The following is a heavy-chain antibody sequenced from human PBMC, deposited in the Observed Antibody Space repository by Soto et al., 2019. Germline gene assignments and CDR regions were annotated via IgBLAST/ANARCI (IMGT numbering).Heavy chain of an antibody. J-gene: IGHJ6*02. D-gene: IGHD4-4*01. CDR2: VSFDSKNK. Sequence: HPGGSLRLSCAGSGFSFDSYSMHWVRQAPGKGLEWVTTVSFDSKNKYYIDSVEGRFTISRDNSKNMLYLQMNSLTHEDTAVYHCAKESVEATYSFYGMDVWGPGTTVTVSS. CDR3: AKESVEATYSFYGMDV. CDR1: GFSFDSYS. V-gene: IGHV3-30*18.